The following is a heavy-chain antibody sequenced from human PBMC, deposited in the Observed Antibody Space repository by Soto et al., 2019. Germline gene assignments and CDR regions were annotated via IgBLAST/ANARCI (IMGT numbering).Heavy chain of an antibody. CDR2: IYYSGST. J-gene: IGHJ3*02. CDR1: GGSISSYY. Sequence: SETLSLTCTVSGGSISSYYWSWIRQPPGKGLEWIGYIYYSGSTNYNPSLKSRVTISVDTSKNQFSLKLSSVTAADTAVYYCARPLYSYREHDAFDIWGQGTMVTVSS. V-gene: IGHV4-59*01. D-gene: IGHD5-18*01. CDR3: ARPLYSYREHDAFDI.